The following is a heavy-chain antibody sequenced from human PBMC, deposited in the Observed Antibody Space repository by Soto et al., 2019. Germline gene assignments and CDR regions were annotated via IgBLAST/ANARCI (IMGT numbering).Heavy chain of an antibody. CDR2: MNPNSGNT. CDR3: ARMDFVRVPAAINYYYYMDV. D-gene: IGHD2-2*03. V-gene: IGHV1-8*01. J-gene: IGHJ6*03. CDR1: GYTFTSYD. Sequence: ASVKVSCKASGYTFTSYDINWVRQATGQGLEWMGWMNPNSGNTGYAQKFQGRVTMTRNTSISTAYMELSSLRSEDTAVYYCARMDFVRVPAAINYYYYMDVWGKGTTVTVSS.